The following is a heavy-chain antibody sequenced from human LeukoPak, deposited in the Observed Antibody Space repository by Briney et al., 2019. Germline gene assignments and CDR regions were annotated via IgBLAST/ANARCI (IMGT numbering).Heavy chain of an antibody. CDR1: GFTFSNYE. CDR3: VKESELLCGGWFDP. J-gene: IGHJ5*02. D-gene: IGHD2-2*01. Sequence: GGSLRLSCAASGFTFSNYEMHWVRQAPGKGLEWVSYISNSGSITYYADSVQGRFTISRDNAKNSLYLQMNSLRAEDTAVYYCVKESELLCGGWFDPWGQGTLVTVSS. V-gene: IGHV3-48*03. CDR2: ISNSGSIT.